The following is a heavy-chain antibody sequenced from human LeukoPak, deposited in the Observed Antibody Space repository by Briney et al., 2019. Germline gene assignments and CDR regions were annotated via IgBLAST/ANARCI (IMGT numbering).Heavy chain of an antibody. V-gene: IGHV3-23*01. CDR1: GSFSSNYA. Sequence: GGSLRPSCAAAGSFSSNYALMWVRQAPGKVLGWVSSIPGRGDETFYADSVKGRFSLSRDNSKNMLYLQMYSLGAKDTAIYYCAKGAAAGLVDWFDPWGQGTLVTVSS. CDR2: IPGRGDET. CDR3: AKGAAAGLVDWFDP. J-gene: IGHJ5*02. D-gene: IGHD6-13*01.